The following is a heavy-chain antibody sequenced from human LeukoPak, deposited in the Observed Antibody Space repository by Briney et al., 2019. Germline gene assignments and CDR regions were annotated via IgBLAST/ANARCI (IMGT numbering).Heavy chain of an antibody. CDR2: ISAYNGNT. CDR1: GYTFISYG. Sequence: ASVKVSCKASGYTFISYGISWVRQAPGQGLEWMGWISAYNGNTNYAQKLQGRVTMTTDTSTSTAYMELRSLRSDDTAVYYCARANYSNYSKGGVSNYYYYGMDVWGQGTSVTVSS. V-gene: IGHV1-18*01. CDR3: ARANYSNYSKGGVSNYYYYGMDV. D-gene: IGHD4-11*01. J-gene: IGHJ6*02.